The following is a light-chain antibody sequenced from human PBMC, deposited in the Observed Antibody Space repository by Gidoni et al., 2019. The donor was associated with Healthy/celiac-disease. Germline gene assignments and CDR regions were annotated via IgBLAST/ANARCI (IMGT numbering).Light chain of an antibody. CDR3: QQYGSSSWT. CDR1: QSVSSSY. V-gene: IGKV3-20*01. Sequence: EIVLTQSPGTLSLSPGERATLSCRASQSVSSSYLAWYQQKPGQAPRLRIYGASSRATGIPDRFSGSGSGTDFTLTISRLEPEDFAVYYCQQYGSSSWTFGQXTKVEIK. J-gene: IGKJ1*01. CDR2: GAS.